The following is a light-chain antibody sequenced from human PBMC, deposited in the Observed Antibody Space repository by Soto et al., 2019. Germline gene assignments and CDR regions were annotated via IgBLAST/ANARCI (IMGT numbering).Light chain of an antibody. CDR1: SSNIGAGYD. J-gene: IGLJ1*01. Sequence: QSVLTQPPSVSGAPGQRVTISCTGSSSNIGAGYDVHWYQQLPGTAPKLLIYGNSNRPSGVPDRFSGSKSGTSASLAITGLQAEDEADYYCQSYNSSLSGYNVFGTGTRSPS. CDR2: GNS. CDR3: QSYNSSLSGYNV. V-gene: IGLV1-40*01.